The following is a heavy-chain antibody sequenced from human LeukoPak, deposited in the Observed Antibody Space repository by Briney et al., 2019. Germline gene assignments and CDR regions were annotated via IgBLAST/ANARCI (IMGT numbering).Heavy chain of an antibody. Sequence: GGSLRLSCAASGFTFSSYSMNWVRQAPGKGLEWVSSISSSSSYIYYADSVKGRFTISRDNSKNTLYLQMNSLRAEDTAVYYCAKDRPHYDFWSGYFTYYYYYMDVWGKGTTVTVSS. CDR3: AKDRPHYDFWSGYFTYYYYYMDV. CDR1: GFTFSSYS. J-gene: IGHJ6*03. CDR2: ISSSSSYI. V-gene: IGHV3-21*04. D-gene: IGHD3-3*01.